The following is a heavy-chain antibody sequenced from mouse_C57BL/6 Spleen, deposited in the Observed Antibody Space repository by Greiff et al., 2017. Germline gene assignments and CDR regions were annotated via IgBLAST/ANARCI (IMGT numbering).Heavy chain of an antibody. V-gene: IGHV1-77*01. CDR1: GYTFTDYY. J-gene: IGHJ4*01. D-gene: IGHD2-4*01. CDR2: IGPGSGST. Sequence: QVQLQQSGAELVKPGASVKISCKASGYTFTDYYINWVKQRPGQGLEWIGKIGPGSGSTYYNEKFKGKATLTADKSSSTAYMQLSSLTSEDSAVYFCATIYDYDVNYYAMDYWGQGTSVTVSS. CDR3: ATIYDYDVNYYAMDY.